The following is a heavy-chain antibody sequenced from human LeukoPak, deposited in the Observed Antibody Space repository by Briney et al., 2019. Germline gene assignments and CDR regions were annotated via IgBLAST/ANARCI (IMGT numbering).Heavy chain of an antibody. CDR3: ARSYYYGSGSYYKWSY. CDR1: GYRFNAYW. Sequence: GGSLKISCKGSGYRFNAYWIAWVRQMPGKGLEWMGIIYPDDSDTRYSPSFQGQVTISADKSVRTAYLQWSSLKASDTAMYYCARSYYYGSGSYYKWSYWGQGTLVTVSS. V-gene: IGHV5-51*01. D-gene: IGHD3-10*01. CDR2: IYPDDSDT. J-gene: IGHJ4*02.